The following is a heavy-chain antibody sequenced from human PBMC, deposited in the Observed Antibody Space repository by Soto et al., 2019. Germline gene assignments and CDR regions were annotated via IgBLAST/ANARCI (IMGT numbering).Heavy chain of an antibody. Sequence: PGGSLRLSCAASGFTFSSYAMSWVRQAPGKGLEWVSAISGSGGSTYYADSVKGRFTISRDNSKNTLYLQMNSLRAEDTAVYYYAKDASKATMIVVWSYFDYWGQGTLVTVSS. CDR2: ISGSGGST. CDR1: GFTFSSYA. D-gene: IGHD3-22*01. J-gene: IGHJ4*02. V-gene: IGHV3-23*01. CDR3: AKDASKATMIVVWSYFDY.